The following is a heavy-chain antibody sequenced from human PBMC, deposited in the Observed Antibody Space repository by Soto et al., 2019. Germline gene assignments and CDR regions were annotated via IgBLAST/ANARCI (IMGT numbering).Heavy chain of an antibody. D-gene: IGHD3-3*01. CDR3: ARVETYYDFWSGYYRGYYYYYMDG. Sequence: GGSLRLSCAASGFTFSSYWMSWVRQAPGKGLEWVANIKQDGSEKYYVDSVKGRFTISRDNAKNSLYLQMNSLRAEDTAVYYCARVETYYDFWSGYYRGYYYYYMDGWGKGTTVTVSS. V-gene: IGHV3-7*01. CDR1: GFTFSSYW. J-gene: IGHJ6*03. CDR2: IKQDGSEK.